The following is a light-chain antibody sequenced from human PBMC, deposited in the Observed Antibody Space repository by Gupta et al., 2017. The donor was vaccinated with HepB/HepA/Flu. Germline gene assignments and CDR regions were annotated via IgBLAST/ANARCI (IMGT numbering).Light chain of an antibody. CDR2: DAS. J-gene: IGKJ1*01. V-gene: IGKV3-11*01. Sequence: EIVLTQSPATLSLSPGERATLSCRASQSVSSYLAWYQQKPGQAPRLLIYDASNRATGIPARFSGSGSGTXFTLTIXSREPEDFAIYYCQQRSNWPWTFGXGTKVEIK. CDR1: QSVSSY. CDR3: QQRSNWPWT.